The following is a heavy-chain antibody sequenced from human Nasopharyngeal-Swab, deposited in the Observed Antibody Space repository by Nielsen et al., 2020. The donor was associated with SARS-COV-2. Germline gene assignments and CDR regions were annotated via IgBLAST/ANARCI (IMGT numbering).Heavy chain of an antibody. CDR3: ARDLPTGDDAFDI. V-gene: IGHV3-33*08. CDR2: IWYDGSNK. Sequence: GESLKISCAASGFTFSNAWMSWVRQAPGKGLEWVAVIWYDGSNKYYADSVKGRFTISRDNSKNTLYLQMNSLRAEDTAVYYCARDLPTGDDAFDIWGQGTMVTVSS. J-gene: IGHJ3*02. D-gene: IGHD7-27*01. CDR1: GFTFSNAW.